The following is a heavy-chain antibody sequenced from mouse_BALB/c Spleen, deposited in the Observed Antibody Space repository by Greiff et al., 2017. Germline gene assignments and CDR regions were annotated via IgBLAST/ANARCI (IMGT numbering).Heavy chain of an antibody. V-gene: IGHV2-6-7*01. CDR3: ASSYDYDGAWFAY. Sequence: VQLQQSGPGLVAPSQSLSITCTVSGFSLTGYGVNWVRQPPGKGLEWLGMIWGDGSTDYNSALKSRLSISKDNSKSQVFLKMNSLQTDDTARYYCASSYDYDGAWFAYWGQGTLVTVSA. CDR1: GFSLTGYG. J-gene: IGHJ3*01. D-gene: IGHD2-4*01. CDR2: IWGDGST.